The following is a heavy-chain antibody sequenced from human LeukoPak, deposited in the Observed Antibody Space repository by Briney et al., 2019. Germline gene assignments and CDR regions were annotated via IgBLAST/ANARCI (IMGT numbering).Heavy chain of an antibody. CDR3: ARRGYESSGPKYYFDH. CDR2: ISGSGTGT. Sequence: PGGSLRLSCATSGFTFSSYFMAWVRQAPGKGLEWVSSISGSGTGTYYADSVKGRFTVSRDNDKNTLYLQMNSLRAEDTAVYYCARRGYESSGPKYYFDHWGQGILVTVSS. J-gene: IGHJ4*02. V-gene: IGHV3-23*01. CDR1: GFTFSSYF. D-gene: IGHD3-22*01.